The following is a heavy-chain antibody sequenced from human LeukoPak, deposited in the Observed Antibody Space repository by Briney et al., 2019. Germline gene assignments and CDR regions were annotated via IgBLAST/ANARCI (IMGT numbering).Heavy chain of an antibody. CDR2: ISAYNGNT. D-gene: IGHD3-9*01. Sequence: ASVKVSCKASGGTFSSYGISWVRQAPGQGLEWMGWISAYNGNTNYAQKLQGRVTMTTDTSTSTAYIELRSLRSDDTAVYYCASGDILTGYTIDYWGQGTLVTVSS. CDR3: ASGDILTGYTIDY. CDR1: GGTFSSYG. J-gene: IGHJ4*02. V-gene: IGHV1-18*01.